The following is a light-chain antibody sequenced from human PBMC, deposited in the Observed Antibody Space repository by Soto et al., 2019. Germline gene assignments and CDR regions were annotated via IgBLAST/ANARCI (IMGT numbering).Light chain of an antibody. Sequence: DIHLTQSPSFLSASVGDRVTITCRPSQAVPNNMAWYQQKPGKPPKLLIYEESTLHSGVPSRFSGRKSGTQFTLTIDSLQPEDFATYFGQQVKNYPRPFGAGTPVDIX. J-gene: IGKJ3*01. CDR2: EES. CDR1: QAVPNN. V-gene: IGKV1-9*01. CDR3: QQVKNYPRP.